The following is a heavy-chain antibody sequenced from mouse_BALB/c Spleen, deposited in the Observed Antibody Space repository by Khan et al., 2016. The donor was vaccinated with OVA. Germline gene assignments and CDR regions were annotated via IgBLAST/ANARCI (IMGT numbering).Heavy chain of an antibody. Sequence: QVQLQQPGAELAKPGASVKMSCKASGYTFTSYWMHWVKQRPGQGLEWIGYINPSTGYTAYNQKFKDKATLTADKSSSTAYMQLSSLTSEDSAVYYCASYYGSSYFDVWGAGTTVTVSS. CDR1: GYTFTSYW. D-gene: IGHD1-1*01. J-gene: IGHJ1*01. CDR2: INPSTGYT. CDR3: ASYYGSSYFDV. V-gene: IGHV1-7*01.